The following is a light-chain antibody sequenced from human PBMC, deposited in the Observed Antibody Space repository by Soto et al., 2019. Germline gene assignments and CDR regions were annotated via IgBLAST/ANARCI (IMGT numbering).Light chain of an antibody. CDR1: SSDVGGYNY. Sequence: QSVLTQPASVSGSPGQSITISCTGTSSDVGGYNYVSWYQQHPGKAPKVMIYDVSDRPSGVSNRFSGSKSGNTASLTISGLQAEDEADYYCSSYTSRSTFPCVFGTGTKVTVL. CDR2: DVS. CDR3: SSYTSRSTFPCV. V-gene: IGLV2-14*03. J-gene: IGLJ1*01.